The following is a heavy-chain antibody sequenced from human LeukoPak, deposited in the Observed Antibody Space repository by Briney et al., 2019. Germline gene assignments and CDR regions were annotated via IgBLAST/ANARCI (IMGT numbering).Heavy chain of an antibody. Sequence: GGSLRLSCAASGFTFSSYAMNWVRQAPGKGLEWVSAISGSGSGDSTYYADSVKGRFTISRDNSKNTLYLQMNSLRAEDTAVYYCAREPRYCSGGSCPRGSTDYWGQGTLVTVSS. V-gene: IGHV3-23*01. CDR1: GFTFSSYA. D-gene: IGHD2-15*01. CDR3: AREPRYCSGGSCPRGSTDY. J-gene: IGHJ4*02. CDR2: ISGSGSGDST.